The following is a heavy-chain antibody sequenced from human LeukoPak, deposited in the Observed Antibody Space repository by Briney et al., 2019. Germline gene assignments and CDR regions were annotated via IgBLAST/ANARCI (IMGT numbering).Heavy chain of an antibody. D-gene: IGHD1-26*01. V-gene: IGHV1-69*13. Sequence: ASVKVSCEASGGTFSSYAISWVRQAPGQGLEWMGGIIPIFGTANYAQKFQGRVTITADESTSTAYMELSSLRSEDTAVYYCARVPVGATTGYYFDYWGQGTLVTVSS. CDR2: IIPIFGTA. CDR1: GGTFSSYA. CDR3: ARVPVGATTGYYFDY. J-gene: IGHJ4*02.